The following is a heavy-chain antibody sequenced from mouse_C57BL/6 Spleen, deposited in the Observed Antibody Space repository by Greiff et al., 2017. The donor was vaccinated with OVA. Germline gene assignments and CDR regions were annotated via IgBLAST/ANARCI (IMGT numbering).Heavy chain of an antibody. V-gene: IGHV1-4*01. Sequence: QVQLQQSGADLARPGPSVTLSCTASGYTFTRYTMHWVKQRPGRGLEWIGYVIPSSGYIKYTQKIKDKATMTADKSSITDYMQLSHLTSEDTAVYYCARSGNDYFTDYWGQGTTLTVAS. CDR2: VIPSSGYI. CDR3: ARSGNDYFTDY. CDR1: GYTFTRYT. D-gene: IGHD2-4*01. J-gene: IGHJ2*01.